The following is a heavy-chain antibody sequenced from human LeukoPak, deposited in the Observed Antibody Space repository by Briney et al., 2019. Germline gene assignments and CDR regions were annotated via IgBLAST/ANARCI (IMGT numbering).Heavy chain of an antibody. CDR1: GFTFSNYA. Sequence: PGGSLRLSCAASGFTFSNYAMSWVRQAPGKGLEWVSLIIGSGNSIHYADSVKGRFTISRDNFKNTVFLQLNSLRPEDTAVYYCAKHGDNVWGSFRFGLDYWGQGTLVTVSS. D-gene: IGHD3-16*02. CDR3: AKHGDNVWGSFRFGLDY. J-gene: IGHJ4*02. CDR2: IIGSGNSI. V-gene: IGHV3-23*01.